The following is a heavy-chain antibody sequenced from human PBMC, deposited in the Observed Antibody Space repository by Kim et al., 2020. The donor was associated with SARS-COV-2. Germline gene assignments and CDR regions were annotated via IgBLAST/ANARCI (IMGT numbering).Heavy chain of an antibody. Sequence: SETLSLTCTVSGGSISSYYWSWIRQPPGKGLEWIGYIYYSGSTNYNPSLKSRVTISVDTSKNQFSLKLSSVTAADTAVYYCARDSSGYLARADAFDIWGQGKMVTVSS. CDR3: ARDSSGYLARADAFDI. J-gene: IGHJ3*02. D-gene: IGHD3-22*01. V-gene: IGHV4-59*01. CDR2: IYYSGST. CDR1: GGSISSYY.